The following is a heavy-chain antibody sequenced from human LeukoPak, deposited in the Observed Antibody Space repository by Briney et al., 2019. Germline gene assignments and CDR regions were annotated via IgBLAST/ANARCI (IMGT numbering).Heavy chain of an antibody. CDR2: IYTSGST. Sequence: SETLSLTCTVSGGSISSYYWSWIRQPAGKGLEWIGRIYTSGSTNYNPSLKSRVTISLDTSKNQFSLKLSSVTAADTAVYYCARTTEAHSWRTRYYYYYMDVWGKGTTVTVSS. J-gene: IGHJ6*03. CDR1: GGSISSYY. V-gene: IGHV4-4*07. CDR3: ARTTEAHSWRTRYYYYYMDV. D-gene: IGHD6-13*01.